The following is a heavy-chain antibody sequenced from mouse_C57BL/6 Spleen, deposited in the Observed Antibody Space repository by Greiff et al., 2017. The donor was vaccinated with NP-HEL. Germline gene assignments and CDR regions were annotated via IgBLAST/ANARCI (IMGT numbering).Heavy chain of an antibody. V-gene: IGHV1-63*01. Sequence: VQLQQSGAELVRPGTSVKMSCKASGYTFTNYWIGWAKQRPGHGLEWIGDIYPGGGYTNYNEKFKGKATLTADKSSSTAYMQFSSLTSEDSAIYYCARRRLDGNLDYAMDYWGQGTSVTVSS. D-gene: IGHD2-1*01. CDR2: IYPGGGYT. CDR1: GYTFTNYW. J-gene: IGHJ4*01. CDR3: ARRRLDGNLDYAMDY.